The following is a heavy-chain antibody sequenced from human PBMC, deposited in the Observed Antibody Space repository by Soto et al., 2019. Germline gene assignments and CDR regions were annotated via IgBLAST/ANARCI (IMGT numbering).Heavy chain of an antibody. J-gene: IGHJ4*02. D-gene: IGHD5-12*01. CDR3: AREPDSGYDSRWYAPYYFDY. CDR2: INPSGGST. V-gene: IGHV1-46*01. CDR1: GYTFTSYY. Sequence: QVQLVQSGAEVKKPGASVKVSCKASGYTFTSYYMHWVRQAPGQGLEWMGIINPSGGSTSYAQKFQGRVTMTRDTSTSTVYMELSSLRSEDTAVYYCAREPDSGYDSRWYAPYYFDYWGQGTLVTVSS.